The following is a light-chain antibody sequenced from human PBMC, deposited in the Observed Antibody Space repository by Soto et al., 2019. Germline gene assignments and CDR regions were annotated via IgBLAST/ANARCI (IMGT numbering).Light chain of an antibody. Sequence: EIVLTQSPGTLSLSPGERATLSCRASQSISSSLAWYQQNPGQAPRLLIFDASNRATGIPVRFSGSGSGTDFTLTISSLEPDDFTVYYCQQHSDWPLTFGGGTKVDIK. J-gene: IGKJ4*01. CDR2: DAS. V-gene: IGKV3-11*01. CDR1: QSISSS. CDR3: QQHSDWPLT.